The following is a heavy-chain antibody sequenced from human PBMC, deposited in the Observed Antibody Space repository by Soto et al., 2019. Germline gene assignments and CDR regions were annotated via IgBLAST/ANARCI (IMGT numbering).Heavy chain of an antibody. CDR2: ISGSGRIT. J-gene: IGHJ1*01. Sequence: PGGSLRLSCAASGFTFSSYAMSWARRAPGKGLEWVSGISGSGRITKYADSVKGRFIISRDNFKNTLFLQMNSLRAEDTAVYYCAKDVHYDIVTGIEYFHHWAQGTLVTVSS. CDR1: GFTFSSYA. V-gene: IGHV3-23*01. D-gene: IGHD3-9*01. CDR3: AKDVHYDIVTGIEYFHH.